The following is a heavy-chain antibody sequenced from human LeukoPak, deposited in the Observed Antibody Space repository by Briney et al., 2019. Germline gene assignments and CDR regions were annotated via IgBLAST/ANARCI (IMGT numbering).Heavy chain of an antibody. V-gene: IGHV1-69*13. CDR3: ARAQYYYGSENWFDP. Sequence: SVKVSCKASGGTFSSYAISWVRQAPGQGLEWMGGITPIFGTANYAQKFQGRVTITADESTSTAYMELSSLRSEDTAVYYCARAQYYYGSENWFDPWGQGTLVTVSS. CDR2: ITPIFGTA. J-gene: IGHJ5*02. CDR1: GGTFSSYA. D-gene: IGHD3-10*01.